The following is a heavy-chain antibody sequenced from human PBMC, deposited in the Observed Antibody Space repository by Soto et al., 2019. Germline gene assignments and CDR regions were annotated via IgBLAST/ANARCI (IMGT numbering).Heavy chain of an antibody. CDR2: VSPSGGGT. D-gene: IGHD3-22*01. CDR3: AKGTYYYDSSGYFVFDS. V-gene: IGHV3-23*01. J-gene: IGHJ4*01. Sequence: GGSLRLSCAASGFTFSSYGMHWVRQAPGKGLEWVSTVSPSGGGTHYADSVKGRFTISRDSSRKTMYMQMTRLRAEDTATYFCAKGTYYYDSSGYFVFDSWGHGTLVTVSS. CDR1: GFTFSSYG.